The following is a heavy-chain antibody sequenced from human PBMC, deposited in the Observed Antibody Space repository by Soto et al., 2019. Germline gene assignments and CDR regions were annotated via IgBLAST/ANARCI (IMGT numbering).Heavy chain of an antibody. Sequence: PSETLSLTCTVSGGSISSGGYYWSWIRQHPGKGLEWIGYIYYSGSTYYNPSLKSRVTISVDTSKNQFSLKLSSVTAADTAVYYCARDFRWVETDRLISLIDYWGQGTLVTVSS. V-gene: IGHV4-31*03. J-gene: IGHJ4*02. D-gene: IGHD6-6*01. CDR2: IYYSGST. CDR3: ARDFRWVETDRLISLIDY. CDR1: GGSISSGGYY.